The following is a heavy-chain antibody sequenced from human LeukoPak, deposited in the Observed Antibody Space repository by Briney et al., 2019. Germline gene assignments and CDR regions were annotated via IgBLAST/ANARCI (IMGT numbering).Heavy chain of an antibody. CDR3: AGRIVGATRNAFDI. D-gene: IGHD1-26*01. Sequence: PSETLSLTCTVSGYSISSGYYWGWIRQPPGKGLEWIASIYHSGSTYYNPSLKSRVTISVDTSKNQFSLKLSSVTAADTAVYYCAGRIVGATRNAFDIWGQGTMVTVSS. CDR2: IYHSGST. V-gene: IGHV4-38-2*02. J-gene: IGHJ3*02. CDR1: GYSISSGYY.